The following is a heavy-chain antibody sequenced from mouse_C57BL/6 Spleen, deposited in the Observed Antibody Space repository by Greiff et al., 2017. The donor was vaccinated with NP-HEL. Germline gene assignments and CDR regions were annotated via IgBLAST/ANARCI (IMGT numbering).Heavy chain of an antibody. J-gene: IGHJ2*01. CDR2: IHPNSGST. Sequence: QVQLQQPGAELVKPGASVKLSCKASGYTFTSYWMHWVKQRPGQGLEWIGMIHPNSGSTNYNEKFKSKATLTVDKSSSTAYMQLSSLTSEDSAVYYCAREFGGSSPFDYWGQGTTLTVSS. V-gene: IGHV1-64*01. CDR3: AREFGGSSPFDY. D-gene: IGHD1-1*01. CDR1: GYTFTSYW.